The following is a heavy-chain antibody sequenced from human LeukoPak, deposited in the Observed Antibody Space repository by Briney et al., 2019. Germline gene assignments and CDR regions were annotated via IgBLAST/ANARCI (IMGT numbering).Heavy chain of an antibody. V-gene: IGHV3-11*01. CDR3: ASCGGDLMVWYFDL. J-gene: IGHJ2*01. D-gene: IGHD2-21*02. Sequence: PGGSLRLSCAASGFTFSDYYMSSIRRAPGKGLEWVSYISSSGSTIYYADSVKGRFTISRDNAKNSLYLQMNSLRAEDTAVYYCASCGGDLMVWYFDLWGRGTLVTVSS. CDR1: GFTFSDYY. CDR2: ISSSGSTI.